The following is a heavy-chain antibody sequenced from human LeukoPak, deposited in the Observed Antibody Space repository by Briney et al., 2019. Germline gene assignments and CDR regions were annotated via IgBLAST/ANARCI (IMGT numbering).Heavy chain of an antibody. D-gene: IGHD1-26*01. J-gene: IGHJ4*02. CDR3: AREDYRVGAPLRGGFDY. V-gene: IGHV3-30-3*01. CDR1: GFTFSSYA. CDR2: ISYDGSNK. Sequence: PGRSLRLSCAASGFTFSSYAMHWVRQAPGKGLEWVAVISYDGSNKYYADSVKGRFTISRDNTKNTLYLQMNSLRAEDTAVYYCAREDYRVGAPLRGGFDYWGQGTLVTVSS.